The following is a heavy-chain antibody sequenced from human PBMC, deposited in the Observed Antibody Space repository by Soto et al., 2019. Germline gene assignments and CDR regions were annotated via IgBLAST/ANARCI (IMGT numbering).Heavy chain of an antibody. Sequence: QVQLVQSGAEVKKPGASVRVSCKASGYTFTSYYIHWVRQAPGHGPEWMGMISPSSGGTDYAQKCQGRVTMTRDTSTSTVYMELSSLRSEDTAVYYCTRSIITTAGTDAFGLWGQGTLVTVSS. V-gene: IGHV1-46*03. J-gene: IGHJ3*01. D-gene: IGHD6-13*01. CDR1: GYTFTSYY. CDR2: ISPSSGGT. CDR3: TRSIITTAGTDAFGL.